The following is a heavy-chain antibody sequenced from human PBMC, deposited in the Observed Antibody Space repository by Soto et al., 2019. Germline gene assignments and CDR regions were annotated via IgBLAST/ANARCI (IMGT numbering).Heavy chain of an antibody. CDR1: GGTFSSFA. CDR3: ARGNDLDI. D-gene: IGHD1-1*01. J-gene: IGHJ6*02. CDR2: TIPILGTA. Sequence: GASVKVSCKASGGTFSSFAINWVRQAPGQGPEWMGGTIPILGTANYAQKFQGRVTIIADETTNTASLELTSLRSEDTAVYYCARGNDLDIWGQGTTVTVSS. V-gene: IGHV1-69*13.